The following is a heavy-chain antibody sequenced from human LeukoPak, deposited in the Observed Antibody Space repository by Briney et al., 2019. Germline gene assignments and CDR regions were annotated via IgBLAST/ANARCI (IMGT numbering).Heavy chain of an antibody. Sequence: GASVKVSCKASGGTFGSYAISWVRQAPGQGLEWMGGIIPIFGTANYAQKFQGRVTITTDESTSTAYMELSSLRSEDTAVYYCARASIAARAYYYYMDVWGKGTTVTVSS. CDR3: ARASIAARAYYYYMDV. V-gene: IGHV1-69*05. J-gene: IGHJ6*03. CDR2: IIPIFGTA. CDR1: GGTFGSYA. D-gene: IGHD6-6*01.